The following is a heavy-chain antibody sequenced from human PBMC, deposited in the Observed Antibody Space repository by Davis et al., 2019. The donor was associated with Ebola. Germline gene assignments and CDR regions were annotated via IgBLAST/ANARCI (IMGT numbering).Heavy chain of an antibody. V-gene: IGHV1-18*04. Sequence: ASVKVSCKASGYTFTTYGISWVRQAPGQGLEWMGWINPHNGNTNYAQNVQGRVTMTTDTSTSTGYMEVGSLRSDDTAVYYCARAQFPTTSDHWGQGTLVTVSS. J-gene: IGHJ4*02. CDR1: GYTFTTYG. CDR3: ARAQFPTTSDH. D-gene: IGHD1-1*01. CDR2: INPHNGNT.